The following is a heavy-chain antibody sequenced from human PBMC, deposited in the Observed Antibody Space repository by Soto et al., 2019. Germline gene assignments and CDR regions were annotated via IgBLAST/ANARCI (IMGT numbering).Heavy chain of an antibody. D-gene: IGHD4-17*01. V-gene: IGHV3-21*01. J-gene: IGHJ5*02. CDR1: GFTFSSYS. CDR2: ISSSSSYI. Sequence: GGSLRLSCAASGFTFSSYSMNWVRQAPGKGLEWVSSISSSSSYIYYADSVKGRFTISRDNAKNSLYLQMNSLRAEDTAVYYCARDNRLRGPFDPWGQGTLVTVSS. CDR3: ARDNRLRGPFDP.